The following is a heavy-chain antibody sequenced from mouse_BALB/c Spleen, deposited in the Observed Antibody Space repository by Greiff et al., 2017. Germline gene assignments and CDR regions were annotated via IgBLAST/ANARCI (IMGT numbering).Heavy chain of an antibody. CDR3: ARSRGLYGSTYFDY. D-gene: IGHD1-1*01. CDR1: GYSITSDYA. J-gene: IGHJ2*01. V-gene: IGHV3-2*02. Sequence: EVKLVESGPGLVKPSQSLSLTCTVTGYSITSDYACNWILQFPGNKLEWMGYISYSGSTSYNPSLKSRISITRDTSKNQFFLQLNSVTTEDTATYYCARSRGLYGSTYFDYWGQGTTLTVSS. CDR2: ISYSGST.